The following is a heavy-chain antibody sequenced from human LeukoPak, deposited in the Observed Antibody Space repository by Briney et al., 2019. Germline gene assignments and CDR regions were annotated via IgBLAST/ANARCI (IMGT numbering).Heavy chain of an antibody. V-gene: IGHV3-53*01. Sequence: GGSLRLSCAASGFTFSSYSMNWVRQAPGKGLEWVSVIYSGGSTYYADSEKGRFTISRDNSKHALHLQMNSLRDEDTAWCYCAGQGYWGQGTLVTVSS. CDR3: AGQGY. CDR2: IYSGGST. J-gene: IGHJ4*02. CDR1: GFTFSSYS.